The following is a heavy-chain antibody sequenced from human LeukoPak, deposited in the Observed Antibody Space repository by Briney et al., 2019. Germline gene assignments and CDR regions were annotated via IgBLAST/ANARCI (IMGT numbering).Heavy chain of an antibody. CDR1: GFTFIEYT. Sequence: GGSLRLSCAASGFTFIEYTMNWVRQAPGKGLEWVSLISWDGGSTYYADAVKGRFTVSRDNSKNSLYLQMNSLTTEDTALYYCAKGGYGSGTWEMGIDYWGQGTLVTVSS. D-gene: IGHD3-10*01. CDR2: ISWDGGST. V-gene: IGHV3-43*01. J-gene: IGHJ4*02. CDR3: AKGGYGSGTWEMGIDY.